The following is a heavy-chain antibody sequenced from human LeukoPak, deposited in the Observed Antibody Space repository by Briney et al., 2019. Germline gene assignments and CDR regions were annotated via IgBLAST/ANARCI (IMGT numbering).Heavy chain of an antibody. CDR1: GYSINSYW. CDR2: IYPCDSDS. D-gene: IGHD4-17*01. CDR3: ARLVHDYRDYYCDY. J-gene: IGHJ4*02. Sequence: GESLKISCKGSGYSINSYWIGWVRQMPGKGLEWMGIIYPCDSDSRYIPSFQGQVTISADNSIGTAYLQWSSLKASDTAMYSCARLVHDYRDYYCDYWGQGTLVTVSS. V-gene: IGHV5-51*01.